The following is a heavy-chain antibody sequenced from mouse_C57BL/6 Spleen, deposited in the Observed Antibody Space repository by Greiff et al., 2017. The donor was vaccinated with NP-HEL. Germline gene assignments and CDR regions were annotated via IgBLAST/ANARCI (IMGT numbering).Heavy chain of an antibody. V-gene: IGHV1-52*01. CDR2: IDPSDSET. D-gene: IGHD1-1*01. CDR1: VYTFTSYC. J-gene: IGHJ2*01. CDR3: AREAYYGSSSYFDY. Sequence: HLPLSWSALVWPGSPVNLSCKASVYTFTSYCMLFVKHRPIQGLEWIGNIDPSDSETHYNQKFKDKATLTVDKSSSTAYMQLSSLTSEDSAVYYCAREAYYGSSSYFDYWGQGTTLTVSS.